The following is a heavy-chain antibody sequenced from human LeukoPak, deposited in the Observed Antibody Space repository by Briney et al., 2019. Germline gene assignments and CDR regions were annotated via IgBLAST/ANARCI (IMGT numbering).Heavy chain of an antibody. CDR2: ISSNGGST. D-gene: IGHD5-12*01. V-gene: IGHV3-64*01. CDR1: GFTFSSYA. J-gene: IGHJ3*02. Sequence: GGSLRLSCAASGFTFSSYAMHWVRQAPGKGLEYVSAISSNGGSTYYANSVKGRFTISRDNSKNTLYLQMGSLRAEDMAVYYCARASPVVATALHGAFDIWGQGTMVTVSS. CDR3: ARASPVVATALHGAFDI.